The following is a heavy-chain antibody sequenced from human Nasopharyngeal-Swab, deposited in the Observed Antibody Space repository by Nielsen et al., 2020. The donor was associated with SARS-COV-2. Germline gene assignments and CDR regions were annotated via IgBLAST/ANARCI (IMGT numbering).Heavy chain of an antibody. CDR1: GGSISSSNW. J-gene: IGHJ6*02. V-gene: IGHV4-4*02. Sequence: SETLSLTCAVSGGSISSSNWWSWVRQPPGKGLEWIGEIYHGGSTNYNPSLKSRVTISVDKSKNQFSLKLSSVTAADTAVYYCARVVRIRFLEWSRYYGMDVWGQGTTVTVSS. CDR2: IYHGGST. D-gene: IGHD3-3*01. CDR3: ARVVRIRFLEWSRYYGMDV.